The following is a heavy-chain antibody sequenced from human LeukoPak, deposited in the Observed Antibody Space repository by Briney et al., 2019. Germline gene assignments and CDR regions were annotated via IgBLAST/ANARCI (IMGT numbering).Heavy chain of an antibody. D-gene: IGHD3-3*01. CDR2: ISGSGGST. Sequence: GESLTLSCAASGFTFSSYAMSWVRQAPGKGLEWVSAISGSGGSTYYANSVKDRFTISRDNSKNTLYLQMNSLRAEATSVYYWAKDATVDTIFGGGFDPWGQGTLVTVSS. CDR1: GFTFSSYA. CDR3: AKDATVDTIFGGGFDP. J-gene: IGHJ5*01. V-gene: IGHV3-23*01.